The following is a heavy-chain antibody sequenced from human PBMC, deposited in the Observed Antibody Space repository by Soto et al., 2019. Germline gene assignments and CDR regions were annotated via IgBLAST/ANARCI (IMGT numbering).Heavy chain of an antibody. J-gene: IGHJ4*02. V-gene: IGHV3-33*01. D-gene: IGHD3-9*01. CDR2: IWYDGSNK. CDR3: ARDDDRSLDY. Sequence: QVQLVESGGGVVQPGRSLRLSCAASGFTFSSYGMHWVRQAPGKGLEWVAVIWYDGSNKYYADSVKGRFTISRDNSKNTLYLQMNSVRAEDTAVYYCARDDDRSLDYWGQGTLVTVSS. CDR1: GFTFSSYG.